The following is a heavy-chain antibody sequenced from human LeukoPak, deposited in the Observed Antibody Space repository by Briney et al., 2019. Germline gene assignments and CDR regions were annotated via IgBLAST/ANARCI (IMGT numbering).Heavy chain of an antibody. D-gene: IGHD3-9*01. CDR3: AVVLTGFQ. Sequence: GGSLRLSCAASGFTFSSYSMNWVRQAPGKGLEWVSYISGSSDFIYYADSVKGRFTISRDNARNSLFLQMNSLRDEDTAVYYCAVVLTGFQWGQGTLVTVSS. CDR1: GFTFSSYS. J-gene: IGHJ4*02. V-gene: IGHV3-48*02. CDR2: ISGSSDFI.